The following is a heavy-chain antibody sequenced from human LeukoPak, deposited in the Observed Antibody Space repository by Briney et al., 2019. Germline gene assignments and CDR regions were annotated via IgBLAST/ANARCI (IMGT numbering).Heavy chain of an antibody. J-gene: IGHJ4*02. D-gene: IGHD3-22*01. Sequence: GGSLRLSCAASGFSVSSNYMSWVRQAPGKGLEWAAIIYSGGNTYYADSVKGRFTISRDNSKNTLYLQMNSLRAEDTAVYYCAKSSYFDSGGYYFFDYWGQGTLVTVSS. CDR2: IYSGGNT. V-gene: IGHV3-66*01. CDR3: AKSSYFDSGGYYFFDY. CDR1: GFSVSSNY.